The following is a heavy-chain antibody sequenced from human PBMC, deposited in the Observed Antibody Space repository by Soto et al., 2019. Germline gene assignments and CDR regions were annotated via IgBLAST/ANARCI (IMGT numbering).Heavy chain of an antibody. Sequence: ASVKVSCKASGYTFTSYGISWVRQAPGQGLEWMGWISAYNGNTNYAQKLQGRVTMTTDTSTSTAYMELRSLRSDDTAVYYCARGLTYYYDSSGYYYEYYYYGMDVWGQGTTVTVSS. V-gene: IGHV1-18*01. CDR3: ARGLTYYYDSSGYYYEYYYYGMDV. D-gene: IGHD3-22*01. CDR1: GYTFTSYG. J-gene: IGHJ6*02. CDR2: ISAYNGNT.